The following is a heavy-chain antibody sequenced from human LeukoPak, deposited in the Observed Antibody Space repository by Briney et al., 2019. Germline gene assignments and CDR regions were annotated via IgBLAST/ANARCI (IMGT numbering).Heavy chain of an antibody. CDR3: AREGQLDYYDSSGYYPFDY. D-gene: IGHD3-22*01. CDR1: DDSISRSNYY. Sequence: SETLSLTCTVSDDSISRSNYYWGWIRQPPGKGLEWIGSIYYTGSTYYNPSLKSRLTISVDTSKNQFSLKLSSVTAADTAVYYCAREGQLDYYDSSGYYPFDYWGQGTLVTVSS. CDR2: IYYTGST. J-gene: IGHJ4*02. V-gene: IGHV4-39*07.